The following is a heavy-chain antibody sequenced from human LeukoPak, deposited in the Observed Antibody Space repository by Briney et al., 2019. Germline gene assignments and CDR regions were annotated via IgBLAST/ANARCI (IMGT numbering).Heavy chain of an antibody. CDR1: GYTFTCYG. CDR2: ISAYNGNT. D-gene: IGHD3-3*01. CDR3: ARDAGYDFWSGYADAFDI. V-gene: IGHV1-18*01. Sequence: GASVKVSCKASGYTFTCYGISWVRQAPGQGLEWMGWISAYNGNTNYEQKLQGRVTMTAATATSTAYMELRSLRSDDTAVYYCARDAGYDFWSGYADAFDIWGQGTMVTVSS. J-gene: IGHJ3*02.